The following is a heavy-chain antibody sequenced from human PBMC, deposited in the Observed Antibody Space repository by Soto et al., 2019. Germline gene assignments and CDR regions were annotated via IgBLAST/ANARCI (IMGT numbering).Heavy chain of an antibody. CDR2: IYTGGNT. J-gene: IGHJ4*02. V-gene: IGHV3-66*04. Sequence: GGSLRLSCAASGFTLNSNYLSWVRQAPGKGLEWVSVIYTGGNTYYADSVKGRFTVSRDNSKSTLFLQMNSLRAEDTAVYYCARHFWSGYSFDAWGQGTQVTVSS. D-gene: IGHD3-3*01. CDR1: GFTLNSNY. CDR3: ARHFWSGYSFDA.